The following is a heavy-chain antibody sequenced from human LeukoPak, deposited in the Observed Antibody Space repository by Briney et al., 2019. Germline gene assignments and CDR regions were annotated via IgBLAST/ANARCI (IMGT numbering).Heavy chain of an antibody. D-gene: IGHD3-16*02. Sequence: ASVKVSCKASGYTFTSYGISWVRQAPGQGLEWMGWISAYNGNTNYAQKLQGRVTMTTDTSTSTAYMELRSLRSDDTAVYYCAKDLIRDTGILIPGHWGQGTQVTVSS. V-gene: IGHV1-18*01. J-gene: IGHJ4*02. CDR1: GYTFTSYG. CDR2: ISAYNGNT. CDR3: AKDLIRDTGILIPGH.